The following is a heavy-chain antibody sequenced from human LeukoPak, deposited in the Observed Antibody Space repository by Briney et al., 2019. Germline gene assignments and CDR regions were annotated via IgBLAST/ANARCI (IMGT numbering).Heavy chain of an antibody. D-gene: IGHD3-3*01. J-gene: IGHJ3*02. CDR1: GGSFRGYY. V-gene: IGHV4-34*01. CDR3: ATAYYDFWSGYYLAFDI. Sequence: SETLSLTCAVYGGSFRGYYWSWIRQPPGKGLEWIGEINHSGSTNYNPSLKSRVTISVDTSKNQFSLKLSSVTAADTAVYYCATAYYDFWSGYYLAFDIWGQGTMVTVSS. CDR2: INHSGST.